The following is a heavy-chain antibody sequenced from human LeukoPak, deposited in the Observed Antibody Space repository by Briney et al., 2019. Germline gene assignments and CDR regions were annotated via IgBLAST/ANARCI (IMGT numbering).Heavy chain of an antibody. CDR1: YA. J-gene: IGHJ4*02. V-gene: IGHV3-23*01. D-gene: IGHD3-10*01. CDR3: AKAASWGFGEFDY. CDR2: ISGSGGST. Sequence: YAMSWVRQAPGKGLEWVSAISGSGGSTYYADSVKGRFTISRDNSKNTLYLQMNSLRAEDTAVYYCAKAASWGFGEFDYWGQGTLVTVSS.